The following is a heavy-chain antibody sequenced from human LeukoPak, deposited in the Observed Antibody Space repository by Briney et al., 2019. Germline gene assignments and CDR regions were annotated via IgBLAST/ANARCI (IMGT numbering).Heavy chain of an antibody. CDR2: IGGSGGST. J-gene: IGHJ4*02. D-gene: IGHD2-2*01. Sequence: SGGSLRLSCAASGFTFSSYGMSWVRQAPGRGLEWVSAIGGSGGSTYYADSVKGRFTISRDNSKNTLYLQMNSLRAEDTAVYYCAKSEGGTSRRPFDYWGQGTLVTVSS. CDR1: GFTFSSYG. CDR3: AKSEGGTSRRPFDY. V-gene: IGHV3-23*01.